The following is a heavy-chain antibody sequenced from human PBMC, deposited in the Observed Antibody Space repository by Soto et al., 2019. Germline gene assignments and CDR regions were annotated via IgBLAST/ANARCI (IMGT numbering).Heavy chain of an antibody. CDR1: GYTFTSYD. CDR2: MNPNSGNT. Sequence: VSCKASGYTFTSYDINWVRQATGQGLEWMGWMNPNSGNTGYAQKFQGRVTMTRNTSISTAYMELSSLRPEDTAVYYCARYFYCSSTSCYFDAFDIWGQGTMVTVSS. V-gene: IGHV1-8*01. CDR3: ARYFYCSSTSCYFDAFDI. D-gene: IGHD2-2*01. J-gene: IGHJ3*02.